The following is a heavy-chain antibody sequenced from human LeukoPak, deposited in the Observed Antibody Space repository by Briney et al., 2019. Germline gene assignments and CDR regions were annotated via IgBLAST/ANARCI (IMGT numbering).Heavy chain of an antibody. CDR3: AKDNWNYGYYFDY. Sequence: GGSLRLSCAASGFTFSSYALSWVRQAPGKGLEWVSAISGSGGSTYYADSVKGRFTISRDNSKNTLYLQMNSLRAEDTAVYYCAKDNWNYGYYFDYWGREPWSPSPQ. D-gene: IGHD1-7*01. V-gene: IGHV3-23*01. CDR1: GFTFSSYA. CDR2: ISGSGGST. J-gene: IGHJ4*02.